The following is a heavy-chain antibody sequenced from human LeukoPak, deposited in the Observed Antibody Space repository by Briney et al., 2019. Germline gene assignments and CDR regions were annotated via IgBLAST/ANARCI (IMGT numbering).Heavy chain of an antibody. Sequence: ASVKVSCKASGYTFTSYGVSWVRQAPGQGLEWMGWISGYNSNTNYAQKLQGRVTMTTDTSTSTAYMELRSLRSDDTAVYYCARDSFEYSAPKTSWGQGTLVTVSS. D-gene: IGHD6-6*01. CDR2: ISGYNSNT. J-gene: IGHJ5*02. CDR1: GYTFTSYG. V-gene: IGHV1-18*01. CDR3: ARDSFEYSAPKTS.